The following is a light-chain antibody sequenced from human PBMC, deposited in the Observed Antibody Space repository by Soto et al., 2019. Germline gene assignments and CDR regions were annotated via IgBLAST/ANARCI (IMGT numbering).Light chain of an antibody. CDR1: QSISSW. Sequence: IQMTQSPSTLSASVGDRVTITCRASQSISSWLAWYQQKPGKVPKVLIYAATSLHSGVPSRFSGSGSGTDFTLTISSLQPEDFATYYCLQDYNYPWTFGQGTKVDIK. V-gene: IGKV1-6*01. J-gene: IGKJ1*01. CDR3: LQDYNYPWT. CDR2: AAT.